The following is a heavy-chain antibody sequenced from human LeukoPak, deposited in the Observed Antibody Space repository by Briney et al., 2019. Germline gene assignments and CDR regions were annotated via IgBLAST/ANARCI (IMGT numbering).Heavy chain of an antibody. CDR1: GGSISRYY. V-gene: IGHV4-59*01. CDR3: AREAVAGTSFDY. Sequence: SETLSLTCTVSGGSISRYYWSWIRQPPGKGLEWIGYIYYSGTTNYNPSLTSRVTISVDTSKNQFSLKLSSVTAAATAVYYCAREAVAGTSFDYWGQGTLVTVSS. J-gene: IGHJ4*02. D-gene: IGHD6-19*01. CDR2: IYYSGTT.